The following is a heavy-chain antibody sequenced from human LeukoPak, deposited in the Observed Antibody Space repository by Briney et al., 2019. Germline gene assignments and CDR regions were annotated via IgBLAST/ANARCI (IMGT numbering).Heavy chain of an antibody. D-gene: IGHD3-9*01. J-gene: IGHJ4*02. Sequence: GGSLRLSCAASGFTFSNYAMSWVRQAPGKGLEWVSAVSGRDDSTYYADSVKGRFTISRDTSKNTLYLQMNSLRAEDTVVYYCAKWGDYDILTGYYDSDYWGQGTLVTVSS. CDR3: AKWGDYDILTGYYDSDY. CDR1: GFTFSNYA. CDR2: VSGRDDST. V-gene: IGHV3-23*01.